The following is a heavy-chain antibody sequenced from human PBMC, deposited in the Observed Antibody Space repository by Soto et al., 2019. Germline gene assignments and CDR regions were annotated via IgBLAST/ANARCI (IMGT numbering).Heavy chain of an antibody. Sequence: SETLSLTCGVYGGSFSGYQWNWIRQSPGQGLEWIGEINHSGTTKYNPSLEGRINLSVDTSKKQFSLKMFSVTAADTAIYYCARGWRFDPWGQGTQVTVSS. CDR3: ARGWRFDP. CDR2: INHSGTT. CDR1: GGSFSGYQ. D-gene: IGHD1-1*01. V-gene: IGHV4-34*01. J-gene: IGHJ5*02.